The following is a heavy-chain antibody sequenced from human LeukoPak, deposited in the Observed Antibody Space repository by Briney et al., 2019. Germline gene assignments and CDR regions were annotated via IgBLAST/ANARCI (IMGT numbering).Heavy chain of an antibody. Sequence: GGSLRLSCAASGFTVSSNYMSWVRQAPGKGLEWVANIKQDGSEKYYVDSVKGRFTISRDNAKNSLYLQMNSLRAEDTAVYYCARVAGYYDFWSGYLDAFDIWGQGTMVTVSS. D-gene: IGHD3-3*01. CDR1: GFTVSSNY. J-gene: IGHJ3*02. CDR2: IKQDGSEK. CDR3: ARVAGYYDFWSGYLDAFDI. V-gene: IGHV3-7*01.